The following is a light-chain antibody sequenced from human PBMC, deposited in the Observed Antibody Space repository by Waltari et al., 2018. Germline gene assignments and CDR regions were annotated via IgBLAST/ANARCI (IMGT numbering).Light chain of an antibody. CDR3: QRYDNLPIFA. V-gene: IGKV1-33*01. J-gene: IGKJ3*01. Sequence: DIQLTQSPSSLSASIGDRVTITCQASQATTNYLNWYQQKPGKAPELLIHDASNLETGVPSRFSGSQSGTRFTLTISSLQPEDVGTYFCQRYDNLPIFAFGPGT. CDR2: DAS. CDR1: QATTNY.